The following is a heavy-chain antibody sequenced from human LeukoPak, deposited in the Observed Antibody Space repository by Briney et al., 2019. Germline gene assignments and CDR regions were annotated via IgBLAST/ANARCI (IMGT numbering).Heavy chain of an antibody. J-gene: IGHJ4*02. D-gene: IGHD6-13*01. V-gene: IGHV3-20*04. Sequence: GGSLRLSCAASGFTFSSYEMNWVRQAPGKGLEWVSGINWNGGRTGYADSVKGRFTISRDNAKNSLYLQMNSLRAEDTALYYCARGPIAAADYYFDYWGQGTLVTVSS. CDR1: GFTFSSYE. CDR3: ARGPIAAADYYFDY. CDR2: INWNGGRT.